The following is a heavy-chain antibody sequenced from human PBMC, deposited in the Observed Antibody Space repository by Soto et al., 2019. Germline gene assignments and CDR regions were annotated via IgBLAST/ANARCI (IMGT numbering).Heavy chain of an antibody. CDR1: GDAFTSYY. Sequence: ASVKVSCTASGDAFTSYYMHWVRQAPGQGLEWMGIINPSGGSTSYAQKFQGRVTMTRDTSTSTVYMELSSLRSEDTAVYYCARGRGVVVPAAMTYYYYGMDVWGQGTMVTVSS. V-gene: IGHV1-46*01. CDR3: ARGRGVVVPAAMTYYYYGMDV. D-gene: IGHD2-2*01. CDR2: INPSGGST. J-gene: IGHJ6*02.